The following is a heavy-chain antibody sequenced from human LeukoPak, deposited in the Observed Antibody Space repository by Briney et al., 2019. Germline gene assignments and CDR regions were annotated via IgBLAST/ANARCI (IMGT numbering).Heavy chain of an antibody. V-gene: IGHV4-39*01. CDR2: LYYSGST. CDR1: GGSISSSSYY. CDR3: ARQGNGEYYSYYYMDV. D-gene: IGHD4-17*01. J-gene: IGHJ6*03. Sequence: SETLSLTCNVSGGSISSSSYYWGWMRQPPGKGLEWIGSLYYSGSTYYNPSLKSRATISGDTSKSHFSLSLTSVTTADTAVYYCARQGNGEYYSYYYMDVWGKGTTVTVSS.